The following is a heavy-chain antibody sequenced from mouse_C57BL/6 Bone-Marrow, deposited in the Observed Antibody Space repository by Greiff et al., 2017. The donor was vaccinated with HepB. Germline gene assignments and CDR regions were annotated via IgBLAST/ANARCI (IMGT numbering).Heavy chain of an antibody. CDR2: IYPGSGST. Sequence: QVQLQQPGAELVKPGASVKMSCKASGYTFTSYWITWVKQRPGQGLEWIGDIYPGSGSTNYNEKFKSKATLTVDTSSSTAYMQLSSLTSEDSAVYYCARSPDSSVYVLYAMDYWGQGTSVTVSS. D-gene: IGHD3-2*02. V-gene: IGHV1-55*01. CDR3: ARSPDSSVYVLYAMDY. J-gene: IGHJ4*01. CDR1: GYTFTSYW.